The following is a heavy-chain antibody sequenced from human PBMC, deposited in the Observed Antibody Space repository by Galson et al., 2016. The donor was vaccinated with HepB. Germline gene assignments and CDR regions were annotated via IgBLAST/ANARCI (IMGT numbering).Heavy chain of an antibody. V-gene: IGHV3-30-3*01. Sequence: VRQSPDKGLEWVAVITFDGSNKYYADSVKGRFSISRDNSKNTLYLEMNSLRTEDAAVYYCASNTYSYDKTGTHYVNFFHYWGQGTRVTVSS. CDR3: ASNTYSYDKTGTHYVNFFHY. J-gene: IGHJ4*02. D-gene: IGHD1-7*01. CDR2: ITFDGSNK.